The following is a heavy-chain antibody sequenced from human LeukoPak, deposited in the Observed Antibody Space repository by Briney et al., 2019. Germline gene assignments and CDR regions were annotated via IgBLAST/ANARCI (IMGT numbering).Heavy chain of an antibody. Sequence: GGSLRLSCAASGFTFSSYGMSWIRQAPGKGLEWVSYISSSGSTIYYADSVKGRFTISRDNAKNSLYLQMNSLRAEDTAVYYCARDASWSSSWPYYMDVWGKGTTVTISS. V-gene: IGHV3-11*01. CDR3: ARDASWSSSWPYYMDV. CDR1: GFTFSSYG. J-gene: IGHJ6*03. D-gene: IGHD6-13*01. CDR2: ISSSGSTI.